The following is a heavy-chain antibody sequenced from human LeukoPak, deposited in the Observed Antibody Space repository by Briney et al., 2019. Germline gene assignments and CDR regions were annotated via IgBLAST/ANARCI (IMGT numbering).Heavy chain of an antibody. CDR1: GYTFTGNY. CDR2: INPNSGGT. CDR3: AKMGSGWGNLDY. D-gene: IGHD6-19*01. Sequence: ASVKVSCKASGYTFTGNYIHWVRQAPGQGLQWMGWINPNSGGTNYGQKFQGRVTMTRDTSISTAYMEMSTLTSDDTAVYYCAKMGSGWGNLDYWGQGTLVTVSS. J-gene: IGHJ4*02. V-gene: IGHV1-2*02.